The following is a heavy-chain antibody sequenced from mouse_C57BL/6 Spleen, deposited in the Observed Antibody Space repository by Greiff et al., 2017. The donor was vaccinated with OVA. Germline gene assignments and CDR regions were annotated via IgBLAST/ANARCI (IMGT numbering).Heavy chain of an antibody. CDR2: ISSGGSYT. J-gene: IGHJ2*01. CDR1: GFTFSSYG. Sequence: VQLVESGGDLVKPGGSLKLSCAASGFTFSSYGMSWVRQTPDKRLEWVATISSGGSYTYYPDSVKGRFTISRDNAKNTLYLQMSSLKSEDTAMYYCARHGNYYFDYWGQGTTLTVSS. D-gene: IGHD2-1*01. CDR3: ARHGNYYFDY. V-gene: IGHV5-6*01.